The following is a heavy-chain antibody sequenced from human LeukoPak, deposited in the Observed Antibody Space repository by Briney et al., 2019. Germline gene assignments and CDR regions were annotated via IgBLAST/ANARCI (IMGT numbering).Heavy chain of an antibody. CDR3: ARDHIVGATFYYCYGMDV. Sequence: PGGSLRLSCAASGFTVSSNYMSWVRQAPGKGLEWVSVIYSGGSTYYADSVKGRFTISRDNSKNTLYLQMNSLRAEDTAVYYCARDHIVGATFYYCYGMDVWGQGTTVTVSS. CDR2: IYSGGST. J-gene: IGHJ6*02. CDR1: GFTVSSNY. V-gene: IGHV3-66*01. D-gene: IGHD1-26*01.